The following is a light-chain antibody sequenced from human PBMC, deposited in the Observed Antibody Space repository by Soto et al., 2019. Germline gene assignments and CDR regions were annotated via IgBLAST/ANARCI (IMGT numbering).Light chain of an antibody. V-gene: IGKV1-39*01. J-gene: IGKJ1*01. Sequence: DIQMTQSPSSLSASVGDRVTITCRASQNIDSYLNWYQQRPGKAPKLLIHDASSLQSGVPSRCSGSGSGTDFALTINSLQPEDFATIYCQQTYSTPWTFGQGTKVDIK. CDR2: DAS. CDR3: QQTYSTPWT. CDR1: QNIDSY.